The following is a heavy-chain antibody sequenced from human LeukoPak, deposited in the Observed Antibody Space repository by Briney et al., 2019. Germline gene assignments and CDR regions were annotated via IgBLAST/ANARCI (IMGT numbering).Heavy chain of an antibody. CDR1: GRSISRYY. D-gene: IGHD5-18*01. Sequence: SETLSLTCTVSGRSISRYYWSWLRQPAGKGLEWIGRIYISGSTNYNPSLKSRVTMSVDTSKNQFSLKLSSVTAADTAVYYCARDRGYSYAFDYWGQGTLVTVSS. J-gene: IGHJ4*02. CDR3: ARDRGYSYAFDY. CDR2: IYISGST. V-gene: IGHV4-4*07.